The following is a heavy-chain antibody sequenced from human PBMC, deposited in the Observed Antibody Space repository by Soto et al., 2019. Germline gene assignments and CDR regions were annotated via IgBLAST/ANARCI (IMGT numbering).Heavy chain of an antibody. V-gene: IGHV1-18*01. Sequence: QVQLVQSGAEVKKPGASVKVSCKASGYTFTTHGISWVRQVPGQGLEWMGWVRGDNGHTNYAQSLQGRVTMTTDPSTNTAYMELRSLRSDDTGVYYCARDLGYCRSGTCYREWFDPWGQGTLVTVSS. J-gene: IGHJ5*02. CDR3: ARDLGYCRSGTCYREWFDP. D-gene: IGHD2-15*01. CDR1: GYTFTTHG. CDR2: VRGDNGHT.